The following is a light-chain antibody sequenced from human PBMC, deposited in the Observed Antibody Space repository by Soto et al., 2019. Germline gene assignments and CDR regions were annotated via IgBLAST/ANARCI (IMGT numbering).Light chain of an antibody. Sequence: DIQMTQSPSSLSASVGDRVIITCRASQSISNYLNWYQHKPGKAPKSLIYAASNLQSGVPSRFSGGGSGTDFTLTISNLQPEDFATYYCQQSFSNPLTFGGGTKVDIK. V-gene: IGKV1-39*01. CDR1: QSISNY. CDR3: QQSFSNPLT. CDR2: AAS. J-gene: IGKJ4*01.